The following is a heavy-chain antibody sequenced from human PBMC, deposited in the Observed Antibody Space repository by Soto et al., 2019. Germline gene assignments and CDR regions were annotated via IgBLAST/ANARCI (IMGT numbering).Heavy chain of an antibody. V-gene: IGHV3-33*01. Sequence: LRLSCAASGFTFNSHGLHWVRQAPGMGLGWVAVAWYDGRKEYYADSVKGRVTIPRDNSKNMVYVQMNSLRAEDTAVYYCARARRGRWHDVDYCGQGTQVTVSS. J-gene: IGHJ4*02. CDR2: AWYDGRKE. D-gene: IGHD1-1*01. CDR3: ARARRGRWHDVDY. CDR1: GFTFNSHG.